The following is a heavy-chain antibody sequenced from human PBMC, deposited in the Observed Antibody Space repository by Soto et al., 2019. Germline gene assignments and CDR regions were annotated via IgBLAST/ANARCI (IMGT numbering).Heavy chain of an antibody. Sequence: QVQLVESGGGVVQPGTSLRLSCAASGFTFRQYGMHWVRQAPGKGLDWVAVIFYDGFNEYYADSVRGRFTISRDNSGNMVYLQMNSPRAEDTAVYFCVRGCATGVHLSCLDLWGQGTAVVVSS. CDR3: VRGCATGVHLSCLDL. J-gene: IGHJ3*01. CDR1: GFTFRQYG. D-gene: IGHD1-1*01. CDR2: IFYDGFNE. V-gene: IGHV3-33*01.